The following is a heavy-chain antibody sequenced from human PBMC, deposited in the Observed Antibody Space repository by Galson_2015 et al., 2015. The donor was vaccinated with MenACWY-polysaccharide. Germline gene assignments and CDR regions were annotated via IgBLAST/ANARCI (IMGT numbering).Heavy chain of an antibody. CDR3: DRVLYSAGKYQSDY. J-gene: IGHJ4*02. D-gene: IGHD2-2*01. V-gene: IGHV3-23*01. CDR1: GFTFSDYA. CDR2: IGGGGSNT. Sequence: SLRLSCAASGFTFSDYAMSWVRQAPGKGLEWVTSIGGGGSNTHYADSVKGRFTISRNNSKNTLYLQMNSLRAEETVVYYGDRVLYSAGKYQSDYWGQGTLVAVSS.